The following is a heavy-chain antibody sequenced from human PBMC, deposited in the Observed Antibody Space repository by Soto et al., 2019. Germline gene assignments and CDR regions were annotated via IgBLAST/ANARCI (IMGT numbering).Heavy chain of an antibody. Sequence: ASVKVSCKASGYTFTGCYMHWVRQAPGQGLEWMGWINPNSGGTNYAQKFQGWVTMTRDTSISTAYMELSRLRSDDTAVYYCARAGRDGYNYGIDGYWGQGTLVTVYS. D-gene: IGHD2-21*01. CDR3: ARAGRDGYNYGIDGY. CDR2: INPNSGGT. V-gene: IGHV1-2*04. J-gene: IGHJ1*01. CDR1: GYTFTGCY.